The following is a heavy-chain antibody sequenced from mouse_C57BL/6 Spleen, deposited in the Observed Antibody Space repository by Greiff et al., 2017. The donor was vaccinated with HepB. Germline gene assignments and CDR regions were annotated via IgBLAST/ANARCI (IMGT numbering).Heavy chain of an antibody. CDR2: IDPSDSYT. CDR3: WSYYGNYVGAMDY. D-gene: IGHD2-1*01. Sequence: QVQLQQPGAELVRPGTSVKLSCKASGYTFTSYWMHWVKQRPGQGLEWIGVIDPSDSYTNYTQKFKGKATLTVDTSSSTAYMQLSSLTSEDSAVYYCWSYYGNYVGAMDYWGQGTSVTVSS. V-gene: IGHV1-59*01. J-gene: IGHJ4*01. CDR1: GYTFTSYW.